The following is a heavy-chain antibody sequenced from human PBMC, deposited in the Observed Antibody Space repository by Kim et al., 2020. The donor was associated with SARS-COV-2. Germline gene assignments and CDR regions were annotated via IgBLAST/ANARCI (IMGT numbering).Heavy chain of an antibody. J-gene: IGHJ4*02. CDR3: ARASRFTRSIDY. Sequence: YYVDSVKGRFTISRDNAKNALYLQMNSLRAEDTAVYYCARASRFTRSIDYWGQGTLVTVSS. V-gene: IGHV3-7*01.